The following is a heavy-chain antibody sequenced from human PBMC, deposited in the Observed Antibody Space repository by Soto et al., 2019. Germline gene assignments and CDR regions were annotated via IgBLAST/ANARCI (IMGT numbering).Heavy chain of an antibody. V-gene: IGHV3-30-3*01. CDR3: ASHITMVRGVIPKGAFDI. CDR1: GFTFSSYA. J-gene: IGHJ3*02. D-gene: IGHD3-10*01. CDR2: ISYDGSNK. Sequence: GGSLRLSCAASGFTFSSYAMHWVRQAPGKGLEWVAVISYDGSNKYYADSVKGRFTISRDNSKNTLYLQMNSLRAEDTAVYYCASHITMVRGVIPKGAFDIWGQGTXXXVSS.